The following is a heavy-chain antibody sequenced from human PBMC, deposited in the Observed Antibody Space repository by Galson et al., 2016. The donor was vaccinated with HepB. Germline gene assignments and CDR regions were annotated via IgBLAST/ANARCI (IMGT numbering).Heavy chain of an antibody. CDR3: AAQGLGRAGERDIH. Sequence: SETLSLTCGVSGASINNRNWWSWVRQPPGQGLEWIGEIYRSGSTNYKPSLKSRVTISVDTSKNQFSPSLSSVTAADTALYYCAAQGLGRAGERDIHWGQGTLVTVSS. CDR1: GASINNRNW. J-gene: IGHJ4*02. D-gene: IGHD4-17*01. V-gene: IGHV4-4*02. CDR2: IYRSGST.